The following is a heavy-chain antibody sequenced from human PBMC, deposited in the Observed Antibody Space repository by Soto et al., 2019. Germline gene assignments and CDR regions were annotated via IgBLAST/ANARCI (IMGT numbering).Heavy chain of an antibody. CDR2: IYYSGST. CDR3: ARLHGEYQLGKGFDP. Sequence: SETLSLTCTVSGGSISSYYWSWIRQPPGKGLEWIGYIYYSGSTNYNPSLKSRVTISVDTSKNQFSLKLSSVTAADTAVYYCARLHGEYQLGKGFDPWGQGTLVTVSS. D-gene: IGHD2-2*01. CDR1: GGSISSYY. V-gene: IGHV4-59*01. J-gene: IGHJ5*02.